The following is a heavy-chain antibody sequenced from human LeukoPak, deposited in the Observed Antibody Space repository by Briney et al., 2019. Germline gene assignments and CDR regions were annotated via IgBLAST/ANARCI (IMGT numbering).Heavy chain of an antibody. J-gene: IGHJ5*02. V-gene: IGHV4-34*01. CDR2: INHSGST. CDR3: ARERAYYDILPRWFDP. D-gene: IGHD3-9*01. CDR1: GGSFSGYY. Sequence: PSETLSLTCAVYGGSFSGYYWSRIRQPPGKGLEWIGEINHSGSTNYNPSLKSRVTISVDTSKNQFSLKLSSVTAADTAVYYCARERAYYDILPRWFDPWGQGTLVTVSS.